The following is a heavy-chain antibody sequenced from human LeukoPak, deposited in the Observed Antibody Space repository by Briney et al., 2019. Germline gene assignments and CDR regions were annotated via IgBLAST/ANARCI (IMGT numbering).Heavy chain of an antibody. CDR1: GYTFTSYG. J-gene: IGHJ3*02. D-gene: IGHD2-8*01. Sequence: ASVKVSCKASGYTFTSYGISWVRQAPGQGVEWVGWISAYNGNTNYAQKLQGRVTMTTDTSTSTAYMELRSLRSDDTAVYYCARLSGYCTNGVCLWGAFDIWGQGTMVTVSS. CDR2: ISAYNGNT. V-gene: IGHV1-18*01. CDR3: ARLSGYCTNGVCLWGAFDI.